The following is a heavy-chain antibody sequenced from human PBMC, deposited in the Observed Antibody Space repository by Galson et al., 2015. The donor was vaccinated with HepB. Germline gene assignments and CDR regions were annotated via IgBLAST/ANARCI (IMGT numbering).Heavy chain of an antibody. D-gene: IGHD1-1*01. CDR2: IGVRGTT. J-gene: IGHJ4*02. V-gene: IGHV3-23*01. Sequence: SLRLSCAASGFTFSRLGMTWVRQAPGKGLECVSAIGVRGTTDYAESVKGRFTISRDNSKNMLYLQMNNLRAEDTAVYYCATGTTDIDYWGQGTLVTVSS. CDR3: ATGTTDIDY. CDR1: GFTFSRLG.